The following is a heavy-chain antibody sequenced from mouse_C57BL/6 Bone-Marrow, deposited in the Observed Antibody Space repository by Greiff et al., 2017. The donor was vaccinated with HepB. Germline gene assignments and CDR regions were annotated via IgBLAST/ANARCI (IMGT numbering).Heavy chain of an antibody. V-gene: IGHV1-26*01. CDR2: INPNNGGT. D-gene: IGHD2-4*01. J-gene: IGHJ3*01. CDR1: GYTIHDYY. CDR3: SRPPRLYDYHCFAY. Sequence: VQLQQSGPELVHPRASGKISCKTSGYTIHDYYTNWVKQSQGKSLEWIGDINPNNGGTSYNQKFKGKATLTVDKSSSTAYMELRSLTSEDSAVYYFSRPPRLYDYHCFAYWGQAALVPVSA.